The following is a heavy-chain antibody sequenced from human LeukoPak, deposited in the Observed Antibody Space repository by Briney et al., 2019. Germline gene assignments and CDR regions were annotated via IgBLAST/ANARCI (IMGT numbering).Heavy chain of an antibody. V-gene: IGHV4-38-2*01. Sequence: SETLSLTCAVSGYSISSGYYWGWIRPPPGKGLEWIGSIYHSGNTYYNPSLKSRVTISVDTSKNQFSLRVSSVTAADTAVYYCAKGLWFGEYYFDYWGQGTLATVSS. J-gene: IGHJ4*02. CDR2: IYHSGNT. CDR3: AKGLWFGEYYFDY. D-gene: IGHD3-10*01. CDR1: GYSISSGYY.